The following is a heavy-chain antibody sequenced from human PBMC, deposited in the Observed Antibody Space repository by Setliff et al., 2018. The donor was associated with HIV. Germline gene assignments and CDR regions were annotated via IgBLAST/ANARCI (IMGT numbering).Heavy chain of an antibody. CDR3: AREDYYYYGMDV. V-gene: IGHV4-61*02. CDR2: IYTSGST. CDR1: GGSVSTGNYY. Sequence: PSETLSLTCTVSGGSVSTGNYYWNWIRQPAGKGLEWIGRIYTSGSTNYNPSLKSRVTISVDPSKNQFSLKLSSVTAADTAVYYCAREDYYYYGMDVWGQGTTVTVSS. J-gene: IGHJ6*02.